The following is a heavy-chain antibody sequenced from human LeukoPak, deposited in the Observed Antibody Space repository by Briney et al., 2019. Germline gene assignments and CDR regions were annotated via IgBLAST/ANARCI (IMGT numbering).Heavy chain of an antibody. J-gene: IGHJ4*02. CDR2: IYYSGST. CDR3: ARDRTDMGECSGGSCHTGGYYFDY. Sequence: SETLSLTCTVSGGSISSGDYYWSWIRQPPGKGLEWIGYIYYSGSTYYNPSLKSRVTISVDTSKNQFSLKLSSVTAADTAVYYCARDRTDMGECSGGSCHTGGYYFDYWGQGTLVTVSS. CDR1: GGSISSGDYY. D-gene: IGHD2-15*01. V-gene: IGHV4-30-4*01.